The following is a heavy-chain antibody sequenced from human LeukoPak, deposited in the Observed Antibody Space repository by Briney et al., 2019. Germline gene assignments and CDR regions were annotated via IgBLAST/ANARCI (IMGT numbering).Heavy chain of an antibody. CDR3: VRSTYYDFGSGFPNWFDP. V-gene: IGHV4-34*01. CDR2: INHSGST. Sequence: ASETLSLTCAVYGGSFSGYYWSWIRQPPGKGLEWIGEINHSGSTNYNPSLKSRVTLSVDTSKNQFSLKLSPVTAADTAVYYCVRSTYYDFGSGFPNWFDPWGQGTLVTVSS. CDR1: GGSFSGYY. J-gene: IGHJ5*02. D-gene: IGHD3-3*01.